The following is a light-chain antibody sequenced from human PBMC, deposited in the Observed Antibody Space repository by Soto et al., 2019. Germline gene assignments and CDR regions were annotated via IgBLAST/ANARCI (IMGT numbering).Light chain of an antibody. Sequence: QSLRTQPASLSGSSGQSITISCTGTSSDVGGYNYVSWYQQHPDKAPKLMIYDVSNRPSGVSNRFSGSKSGNTASLTISGLQAEDEADSYCSSYKMSSSQVFGTGTKVTVL. V-gene: IGLV2-14*01. J-gene: IGLJ1*01. CDR1: SSDVGGYNY. CDR3: SSYKMSSSQV. CDR2: DVS.